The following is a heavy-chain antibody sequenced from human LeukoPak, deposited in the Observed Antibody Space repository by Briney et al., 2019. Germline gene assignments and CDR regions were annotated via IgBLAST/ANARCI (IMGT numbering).Heavy chain of an antibody. CDR2: INPNSGGT. CDR3: ARGPLWFGESGAFDI. V-gene: IGHV1-2*02. J-gene: IGHJ3*02. Sequence: GASVKVSCKASGYTFTGYYMHWVRQAPGQGLEWMGWINPNSGGTNYAQKFQGRVTMTRDTSISTAYMELSRLRSDDTAVYYCARGPLWFGESGAFDIWGQGTMVTVSS. D-gene: IGHD3-10*01. CDR1: GYTFTGYY.